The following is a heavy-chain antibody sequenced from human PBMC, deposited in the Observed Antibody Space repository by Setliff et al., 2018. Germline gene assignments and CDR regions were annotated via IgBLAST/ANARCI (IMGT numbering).Heavy chain of an antibody. CDR2: IYIGGSA. Sequence: NPSETLSLTCTVSGGSISSYYWSWIRQPAGKGLEWIGHIYIGGSANYNPSLKSRVTMSIDTSKNQFSLKLNSVTAADMAVYYCAREQWLDPPGYYYMDVWAKGTTVTVPS. J-gene: IGHJ6*03. CDR3: AREQWLDPPGYYYMDV. CDR1: GGSISSYY. V-gene: IGHV4-4*07. D-gene: IGHD6-19*01.